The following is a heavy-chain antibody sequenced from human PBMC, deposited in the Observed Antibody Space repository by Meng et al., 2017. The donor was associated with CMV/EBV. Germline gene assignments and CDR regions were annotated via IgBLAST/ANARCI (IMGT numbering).Heavy chain of an antibody. D-gene: IGHD2-2*01. V-gene: IGHV3-23*01. Sequence: GESLKISCAASGFTFSSYAMSWVRQAPGKGLEWVSAISGSGGSTYYADSVKGRFTTSRDNSKNTLYLQMNSLRAEDTAVYYCAKFEYQLLRYYYYYYYGMDVWGQGTTVTVSS. CDR3: AKFEYQLLRYYYYYYYGMDV. J-gene: IGHJ6*02. CDR2: ISGSGGST. CDR1: GFTFSSYA.